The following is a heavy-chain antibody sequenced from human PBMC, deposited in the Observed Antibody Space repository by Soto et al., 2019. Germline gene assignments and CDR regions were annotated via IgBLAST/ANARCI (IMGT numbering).Heavy chain of an antibody. CDR2: ISYDGSNK. CDR1: GFTFSSYG. V-gene: IGHV3-30*18. J-gene: IGHJ4*02. CDR3: AKDSLRRGQLGY. Sequence: GALRLSCAASGFTFSSYGMHWVRQAPGKGLEWVAVISYDGSNKYYADSVKGRFTISRDNSKNTLYLQMNSLRAEDTAVYYCAKDSLRRGQLGYWGQGTQVTVSS. D-gene: IGHD6-6*01.